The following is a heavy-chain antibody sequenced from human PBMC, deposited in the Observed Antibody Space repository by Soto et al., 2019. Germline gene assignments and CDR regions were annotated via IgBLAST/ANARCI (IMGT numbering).Heavy chain of an antibody. CDR3: ARDKRDYDILTGYYSQTFPAY. CDR1: GFTFSSYW. Sequence: GGSLRLSCAASGFTFSSYWMHWVRQAPGKGLVWVSRINSDGSSTSYADSVKGRFTISRDNAKNTLYLQMNSLRAEDTAVYYCARDKRDYDILTGYYSQTFPAYWGQGTLVTVSS. J-gene: IGHJ1*01. CDR2: INSDGSST. D-gene: IGHD3-9*01. V-gene: IGHV3-74*01.